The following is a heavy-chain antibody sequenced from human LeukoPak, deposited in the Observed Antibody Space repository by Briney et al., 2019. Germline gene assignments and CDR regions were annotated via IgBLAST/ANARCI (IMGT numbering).Heavy chain of an antibody. CDR3: AKTIGGWELLAFDI. CDR2: IWYDGSNK. D-gene: IGHD1-26*01. Sequence: GGSLRLSCAASGFTFSSYAMSWVRQAPGKGLEWVAVIWYDGSNKYYADSVKGRFTISRDNSKNTLYLQMNSLRAEDTAVYYCAKTIGGWELLAFDIWGQGTMVTVSS. J-gene: IGHJ3*02. CDR1: GFTFSSYA. V-gene: IGHV3-33*08.